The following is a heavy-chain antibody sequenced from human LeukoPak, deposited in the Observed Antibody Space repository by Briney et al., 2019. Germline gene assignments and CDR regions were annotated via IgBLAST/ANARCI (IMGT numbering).Heavy chain of an antibody. D-gene: IGHD2-2*02. CDR1: GFTFSDYY. Sequence: PGGSLRLSCAASGFTFSDYYMSWIRQAPGKGLEWVSYINSSGSTKNYADSVKGRFTISRDNAKNLLYLQMNSLRAEATAVYYCARTRAAVVVPAAIAVAVAGFFDYWGQGTLVTVSS. J-gene: IGHJ4*02. CDR3: ARTRAAVVVPAAIAVAVAGFFDY. CDR2: INSSGSTK. V-gene: IGHV3-11*04.